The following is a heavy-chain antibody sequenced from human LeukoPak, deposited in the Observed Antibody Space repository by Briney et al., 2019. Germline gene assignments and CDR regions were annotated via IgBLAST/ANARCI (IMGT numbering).Heavy chain of an antibody. V-gene: IGHV3-9*01. J-gene: IGHJ1*01. Sequence: GRSLRLSYAASGFTFDDYAMHWVRQAPGNGLEWVSGISWNRGSIGYADSVKGRFTISRDNAKNSLYLQMNSLRAEDTALYYCAKDEDVNSSRRGLWLSRFGSNNLFQHWGQGTLVTVSS. CDR1: GFTFDDYA. D-gene: IGHD6-19*01. CDR3: AKDEDVNSSRRGLWLSRFGSNNLFQH. CDR2: ISWNRGSI.